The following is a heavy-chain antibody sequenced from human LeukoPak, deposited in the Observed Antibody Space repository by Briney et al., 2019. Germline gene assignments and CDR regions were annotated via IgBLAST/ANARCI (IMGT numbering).Heavy chain of an antibody. D-gene: IGHD6-19*01. V-gene: IGHV7-4-1*02. J-gene: IGHJ3*02. CDR3: ARDAYSSGWYDAFDI. CDR2: INTNTGNP. Sequence: GASVKVSCKASGYTFTSYGISWVRQAPGQGLEWMGWINTNTGNPTYAQGFTGRFVFSLDTSVSTAYLQISSLKAEDTAAYYCARDAYSSGWYDAFDIWGQGTMVTVSS. CDR1: GYTFTSYG.